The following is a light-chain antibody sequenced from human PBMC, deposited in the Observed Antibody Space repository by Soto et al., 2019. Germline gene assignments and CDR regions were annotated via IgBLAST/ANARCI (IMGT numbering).Light chain of an antibody. Sequence: QSALTQPASVSGSPGQSITISCTGSNSDIGTYNFVSWYQQHPGKAPQLIISEVSDRPSGISHRFSASKSGNTASLTISGLRTEDEADYYCASYTVSDTLVFGGGTKVTVL. CDR2: EVS. J-gene: IGLJ2*01. V-gene: IGLV2-14*01. CDR3: ASYTVSDTLV. CDR1: NSDIGTYNF.